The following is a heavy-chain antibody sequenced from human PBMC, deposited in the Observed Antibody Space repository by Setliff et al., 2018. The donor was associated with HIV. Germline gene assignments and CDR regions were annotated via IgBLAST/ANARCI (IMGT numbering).Heavy chain of an antibody. CDR1: GYTFTDFY. CDR3: ARAYDGSGEMDP. D-gene: IGHD3-22*01. CDR2: INPDSGVT. V-gene: IGHV1-2*02. Sequence: GASVMVSCKASGYTFTDFYMHWVRQAPGQGLEWMGWINPDSGVTSFPQRFQGRVTMTRDTSISTAYLDLTRLRSDDTAMYYCARAYDGSGEMDPWGQGTLVTVSS. J-gene: IGHJ5*02.